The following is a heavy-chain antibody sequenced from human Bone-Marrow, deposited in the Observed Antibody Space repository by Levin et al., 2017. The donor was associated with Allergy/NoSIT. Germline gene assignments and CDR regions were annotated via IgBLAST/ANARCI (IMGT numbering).Heavy chain of an antibody. CDR3: ARVFNGCSGAGCYSY. V-gene: IGHV3-21*01. CDR1: GFTFRNYH. D-gene: IGHD2-15*01. Sequence: PGGSLRLSCVASGFTFRNYHMHWVRQAPGKGLEWVSSISGDSSYIFYAQSLKGRFTISRDNAKNSLDLQMNSLRAEDTAVYYCARVFNGCSGAGCYSYWGQGTLVTVSS. CDR2: ISGDSSYI. J-gene: IGHJ4*02.